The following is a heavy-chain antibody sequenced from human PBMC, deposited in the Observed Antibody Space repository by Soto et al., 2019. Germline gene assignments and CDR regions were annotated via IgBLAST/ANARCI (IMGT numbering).Heavy chain of an antibody. Sequence: PSETLSLTCTVSGGSLGSYYWSWIRQPPGKGLEWIGEINHSGSTNYNPSLKSRVTISVYTSKNQFSLKLSSVTAADTAVYYCARGRAYYYGSGSYYIPRYYYGMDVWGQGTTVTVSS. CDR2: INHSGST. CDR1: GGSLGSYY. J-gene: IGHJ6*02. V-gene: IGHV4-34*01. D-gene: IGHD3-10*01. CDR3: ARGRAYYYGSGSYYIPRYYYGMDV.